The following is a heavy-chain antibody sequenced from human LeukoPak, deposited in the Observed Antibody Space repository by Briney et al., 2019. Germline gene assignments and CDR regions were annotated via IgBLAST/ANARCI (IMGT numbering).Heavy chain of an antibody. V-gene: IGHV4-39*07. CDR3: ARWLWLPSVDY. CDR1: GGSITSGSYY. Sequence: PSETLSLTCTVSGGSITSGSYYWGWIRQPPGKGLEWIGSIYHSGSTYYNPSLKSRVTISVDTSKNQFSLKLSSVTAADTAVYYCARWLWLPSVDYWGQGTLVTVSS. CDR2: IYHSGST. J-gene: IGHJ4*02. D-gene: IGHD5-18*01.